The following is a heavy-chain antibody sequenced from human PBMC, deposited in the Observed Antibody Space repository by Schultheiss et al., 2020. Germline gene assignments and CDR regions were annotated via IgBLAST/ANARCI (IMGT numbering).Heavy chain of an antibody. Sequence: SETLSLTCAVSGGSISSGGYSWSWIRQPPGKGLEWIGYIYYSGSTNYNPSLKSRVTISVDTSKNQFSLKLSSVTAADTAVYYCARMYYYDSSGYYYGGYYYYGMDVWGQGTTVTVSS. D-gene: IGHD3-22*01. CDR2: IYYSGST. CDR3: ARMYYYDSSGYYYGGYYYYGMDV. CDR1: GGSISSGGYS. V-gene: IGHV4-61*08. J-gene: IGHJ6*02.